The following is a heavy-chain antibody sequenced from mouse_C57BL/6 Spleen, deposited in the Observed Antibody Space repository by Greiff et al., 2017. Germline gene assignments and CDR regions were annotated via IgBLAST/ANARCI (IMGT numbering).Heavy chain of an antibody. CDR1: GYTFTSYW. Sequence: QVQLQQSGAELVMPGASVKLSCKASGYTFTSYWMHWVKQRPGQGLEWIGEIDPSDSYTKYNQKFKGKSTLTVDKSSSTAYMQLSSLTSEDSAVYYCARGNYCGSSYYFDYWGQGTTLTVSS. CDR3: ARGNYCGSSYYFDY. D-gene: IGHD1-1*01. J-gene: IGHJ2*01. V-gene: IGHV1-69*01. CDR2: IDPSDSYT.